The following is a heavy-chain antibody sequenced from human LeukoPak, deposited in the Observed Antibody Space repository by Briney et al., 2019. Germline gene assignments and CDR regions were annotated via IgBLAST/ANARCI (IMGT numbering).Heavy chain of an antibody. CDR2: ISGSGGST. CDR3: ARAAVGNWYFDL. CDR1: GFTFSSYA. Sequence: GSLRLSCAASGFTFSSYAMSWVRQAPGKGLEWVSTISGSGGSTYYADSVMGRFTISRDNSKNTLHLQMDSLRAEDTAVYYCARAAVGNWYFDLWGRGTLVTVSS. D-gene: IGHD6-19*01. J-gene: IGHJ2*01. V-gene: IGHV3-23*01.